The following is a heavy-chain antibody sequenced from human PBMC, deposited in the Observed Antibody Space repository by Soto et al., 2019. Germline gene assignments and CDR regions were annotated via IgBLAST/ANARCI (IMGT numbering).Heavy chain of an antibody. CDR3: ARDPHEFWTSYWFDP. D-gene: IGHD3-3*01. V-gene: IGHV1-18*01. CDR2: ISAYDGKT. Sequence: GASVKVSCKTSGYTFNTYGINWVRQAPGQGLELMGWISAYDGKTTYAEKFQGRVTMTTDTSTSTAHMELRSLRSDDTAIYYCARDPHEFWTSYWFDPWGQGTPVTAPQ. J-gene: IGHJ5*02. CDR1: GYTFNTYG.